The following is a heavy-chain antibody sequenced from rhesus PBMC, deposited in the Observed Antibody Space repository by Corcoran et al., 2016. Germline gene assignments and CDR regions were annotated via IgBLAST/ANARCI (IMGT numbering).Heavy chain of an antibody. J-gene: IGHJ1*01. CDR1: GGSISSSY. V-gene: IGHV4-169*02. Sequence: QLQLQESGPGLVKPSETLSVTCAVSGGSISSSYWSWIRQAPGKGLEWIGYIYGSGSRTNYNPSLKGRVTLSVETSKNQLALKLSSVTTADTAVYYCAREYSNYGGYFEFWGQGALVTVSS. CDR2: IYGSGSRT. CDR3: AREYSNYGGYFEF. D-gene: IGHD4-23*01.